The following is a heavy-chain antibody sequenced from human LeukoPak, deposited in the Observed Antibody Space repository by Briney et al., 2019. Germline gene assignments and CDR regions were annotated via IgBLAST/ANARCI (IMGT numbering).Heavy chain of an antibody. J-gene: IGHJ6*02. Sequence: GRSLRLSCAASGFTFSSYGMHWVRQAPGKGLEWVAVISYDGSNKYYADSVKGRFTISRDNSKNTLYLQMNSLRAEDTAVYYCAKDIKYCSGGTCTYYYYGMDVWGQGTTVTVSS. CDR3: AKDIKYCSGGTCTYYYYGMDV. V-gene: IGHV3-30*18. CDR1: GFTFSSYG. CDR2: ISYDGSNK. D-gene: IGHD2-15*01.